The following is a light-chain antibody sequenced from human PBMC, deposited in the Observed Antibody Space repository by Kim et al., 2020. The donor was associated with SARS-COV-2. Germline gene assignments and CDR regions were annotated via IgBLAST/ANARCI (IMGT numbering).Light chain of an antibody. CDR3: QAWDSRPGWV. CDR1: KLGDKY. CDR2: QDS. Sequence: SYELTQPPSVSVSPGQTASITCSGDKLGDKYACWYQQKPGQSPVLVIYQDSKRPSGIPERFSGSNSGNTATLTISGTQAMDEADYYCQAWDSRPGWVFGGGTQLTVL. V-gene: IGLV3-1*01. J-gene: IGLJ3*02.